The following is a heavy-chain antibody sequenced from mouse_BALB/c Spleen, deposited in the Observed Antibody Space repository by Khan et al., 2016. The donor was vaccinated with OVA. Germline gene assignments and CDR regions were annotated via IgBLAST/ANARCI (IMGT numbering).Heavy chain of an antibody. J-gene: IGHJ4*01. CDR2: INTHSGAP. V-gene: IGHV9-4*02. CDR3: ARGGAGYYGNYGGAMDY. Sequence: QIQLVQSGPELKKPGETVRISCKASGYTFTTAGMQWVQKMPGKGLKWIGWINTHSGAPKYAEDFKGRFVFSLETSASTAFLLIKNLKNEDTATYFCARGGAGYYGNYGGAMDYWGQGTSVTVSS. CDR1: GYTFTTAG. D-gene: IGHD2-1*01.